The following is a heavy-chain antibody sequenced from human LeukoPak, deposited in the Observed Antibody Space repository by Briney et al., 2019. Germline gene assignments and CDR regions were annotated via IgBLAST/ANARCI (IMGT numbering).Heavy chain of an antibody. CDR2: LSAHIGDT. D-gene: IGHD4-11*01. CDR1: GYSVTTFG. V-gene: IGHV1-18*01. CDR3: ARVAFSKYHYYMDV. Sequence: ASVKVSCKASGYSVTTFGITWVRQAPGQGLEWMAWLSAHIGDTNYSQKFQGRVTVTSDTSTSTAYMELRSLKSDDTAVYFCARVAFSKYHYYMDVWGKGTTVTVSS. J-gene: IGHJ6*03.